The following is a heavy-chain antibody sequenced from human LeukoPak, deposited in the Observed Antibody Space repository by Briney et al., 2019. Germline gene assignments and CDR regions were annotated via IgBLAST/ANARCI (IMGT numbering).Heavy chain of an antibody. V-gene: IGHV3-72*01. D-gene: IGHD3-22*01. J-gene: IGHJ4*02. CDR3: TRIFYYGTRGYYPDF. Sequence: GGSLRLSCAASGFTFSDHHMDWVRQAPGKGLEWIGRSKNKDYAYSTVYAASVKGRFTFSRDDPKNSLYLQMDSLTTEDTAVYYCTRIFYYGTRGYYPDFWGQGTLVTVSS. CDR1: GFTFSDHH. CDR2: SKNKDYAYST.